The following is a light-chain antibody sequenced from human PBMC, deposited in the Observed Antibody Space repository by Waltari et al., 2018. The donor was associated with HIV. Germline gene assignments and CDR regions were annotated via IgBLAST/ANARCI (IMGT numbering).Light chain of an antibody. CDR3: FSYAVSSTLV. J-gene: IGLJ3*02. CDR2: EGS. CDR1: SSDVGSYNL. Sequence: QSALTQPASVSGSPGQSITISCTGTSSDVGSYNLVSWYQQHPGKAPKLMIYEGSTRPSGFSNRFSGSKSGNTSSLTISGLQAEDEADYYCFSYAVSSTLVFGGGTKLTVL. V-gene: IGLV2-23*01.